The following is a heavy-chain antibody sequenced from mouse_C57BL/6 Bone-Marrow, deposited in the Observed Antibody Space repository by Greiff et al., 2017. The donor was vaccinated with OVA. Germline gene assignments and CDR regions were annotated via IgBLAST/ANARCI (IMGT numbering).Heavy chain of an antibody. J-gene: IGHJ2*01. CDR1: GFTFSDYY. Sequence: EVHLVESEGGLVQPGSSMKLSCTASGFTFSDYYMAWVRQVPEKGLEWVANINYDGSSTYYLDSLKSRFIISRDNAKNILYLQMSSLKSEDTATYYCAREDYGSSHYYFDYWGQGTTLTVSS. CDR3: AREDYGSSHYYFDY. D-gene: IGHD1-1*01. V-gene: IGHV5-16*01. CDR2: INYDGSST.